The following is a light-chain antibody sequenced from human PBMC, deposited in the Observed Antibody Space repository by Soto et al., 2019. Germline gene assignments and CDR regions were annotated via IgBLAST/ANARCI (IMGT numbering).Light chain of an antibody. CDR2: KAS. J-gene: IGKJ1*01. CDR3: QQYNDNWT. V-gene: IGKV1-5*03. Sequence: DIQMTQSPSTLSASVGDRVTITCRASQSISSWLAWYQQKPGTAPKLLIYKASTLQSGVPSRFSGSGSGTEFTLTNSSLQADDSATYYCQQYNDNWTFGQGTKVEIK. CDR1: QSISSW.